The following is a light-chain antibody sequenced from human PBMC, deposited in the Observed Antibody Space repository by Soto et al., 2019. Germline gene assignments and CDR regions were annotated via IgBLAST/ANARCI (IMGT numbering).Light chain of an antibody. CDR3: AAWDGSLNNVL. J-gene: IGLJ2*01. CDR1: GSSIGTNT. CDR2: GDN. V-gene: IGLV1-44*01. Sequence: QAVVTQPPSASGTPGQRVTISCSGSGSSIGTNTVNWYRQLPGTAPKLLIYGDNQRPSGVPDRFSGSKSGTSASQAISGLQSEDEAEYYCAAWDGSLNNVLFGGGTQLTVL.